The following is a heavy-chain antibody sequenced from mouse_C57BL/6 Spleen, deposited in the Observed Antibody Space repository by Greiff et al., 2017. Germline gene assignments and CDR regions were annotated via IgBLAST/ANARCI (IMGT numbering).Heavy chain of an antibody. CDR3: TREETYYYGSSHAMDY. J-gene: IGHJ4*01. CDR1: GFTFSSYA. D-gene: IGHD1-1*01. V-gene: IGHV5-9-1*02. CDR2: ISSGGDYI. Sequence: EVKLQESGEGLVKPGGSLKLSCAASGFTFSSYAMSWVRQTPEKRLEWVAYISSGGDYIYYADTVKGRFTISRDNARNTLYLQMSSLKSEDTAMYYCTREETYYYGSSHAMDYWGQGTSVTVSS.